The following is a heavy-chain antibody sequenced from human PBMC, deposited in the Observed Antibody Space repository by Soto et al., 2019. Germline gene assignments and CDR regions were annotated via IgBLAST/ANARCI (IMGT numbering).Heavy chain of an antibody. CDR1: GFSLSTSGVG. V-gene: IGHV2-5*02. CDR2: IYWDDDK. D-gene: IGHD5-12*01. CDR3: AHRRESGYSGYDTLYYDY. Sequence: GSGTTLVNPPETLTLTCTFSGFSLSTSGVGVGWIRQPPGKALEWLALIYWDDDKRYSPSLKSRLTITKDTSKNQVVLTMTNMDHVDTPTYYCAHRRESGYSGYDTLYYDYWGHGTLVTVSS. J-gene: IGHJ4*01.